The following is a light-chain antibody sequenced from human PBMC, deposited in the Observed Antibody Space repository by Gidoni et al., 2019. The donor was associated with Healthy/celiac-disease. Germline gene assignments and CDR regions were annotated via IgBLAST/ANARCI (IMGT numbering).Light chain of an antibody. Sequence: QSALTQPASVSGSPGQSITISCTGTSSYVGCYNYVSWYQQHPGKAPKLMIYEVSNRPSGVSNRFSGSKSGNTASLTISGLQAEDEADYYCSSYTSSSTLYYVFGTGTKVTVL. J-gene: IGLJ1*01. CDR3: SSYTSSSTLYYV. CDR2: EVS. CDR1: SSYVGCYNY. V-gene: IGLV2-14*01.